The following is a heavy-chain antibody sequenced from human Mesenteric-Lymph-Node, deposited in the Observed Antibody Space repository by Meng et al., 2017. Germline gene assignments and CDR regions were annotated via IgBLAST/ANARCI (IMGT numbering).Heavy chain of an antibody. V-gene: IGHV1-69*06. CDR2: MILIFGTE. CDR3: AKVSPAAAGHKIDY. Sequence: QGQLGHCGGEVKKVGCWLEVSVKGSGGTFGSYASNWVRQAPEQGLEWMGGMILIFGTESYAKKYQGRVKITADKSTSTAYMELSSLRTEDTAVYYCAKVSPAAAGHKIDYWGQGTLVTVSS. CDR1: GGTFGSYA. J-gene: IGHJ4*02. D-gene: IGHD6-13*01.